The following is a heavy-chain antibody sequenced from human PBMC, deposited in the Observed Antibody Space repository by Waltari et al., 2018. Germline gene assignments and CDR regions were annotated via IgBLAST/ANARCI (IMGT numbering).Heavy chain of an antibody. D-gene: IGHD5-12*01. J-gene: IGHJ4*02. V-gene: IGHV4-4*07. CDR3: AITYSGYDFRFDY. CDR1: GGSISSHY. CDR2: IYTSRNN. Sequence: QVQLQESGPGLVKPSETLSLTCTVSGGSISSHYWSWIRQPAGKGLEWIGRIYTSRNNNYNASLKGRVTMSVDTTKNQFSLKLSCVAAADAAVYYCAITYSGYDFRFDYWGQGTLVTVSS.